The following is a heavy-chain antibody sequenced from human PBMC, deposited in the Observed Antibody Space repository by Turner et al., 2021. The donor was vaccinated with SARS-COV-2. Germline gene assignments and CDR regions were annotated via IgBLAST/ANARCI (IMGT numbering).Heavy chain of an antibody. CDR2: ISSSSSTI. CDR3: ARGGGHY. J-gene: IGHJ4*02. Sequence: EVQLVESGGGVVQPGGSLRLSCAASGFTFSSYSMNWDRQAPGKGLEWVSYISSSSSTIYYADSVKGRFTISRDNAKNSLYLQMNSLRAEDTAVYYCARGGGHYWGQGTLVTVSS. V-gene: IGHV3-48*01. D-gene: IGHD3-16*01. CDR1: GFTFSSYS.